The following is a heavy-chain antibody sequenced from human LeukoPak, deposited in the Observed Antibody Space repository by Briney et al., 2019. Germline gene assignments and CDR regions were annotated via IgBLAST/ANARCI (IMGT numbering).Heavy chain of an antibody. CDR2: FDPEDGET. CDR3: ATSPLAWYPQLEVDY. J-gene: IGHJ4*02. V-gene: IGHV1-24*01. D-gene: IGHD6-6*01. Sequence: ASVKVSCKVSGYTLTELSMNWVRQAPGKGLEWMGGFDPEDGETIYAQKFQGRVTMTEDTSTDTAYMELSSLRSEDTAVYYCATSPLAWYPQLEVDYWGQGTLVTVSS. CDR1: GYTLTELS.